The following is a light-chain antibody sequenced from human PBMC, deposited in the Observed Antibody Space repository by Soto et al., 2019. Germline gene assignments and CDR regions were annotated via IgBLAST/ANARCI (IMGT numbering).Light chain of an antibody. CDR3: CSYTSSSTTVV. Sequence: QSALTQPASVSGSPGQSITISCTGTSSDVGGYNYVSWYQQHPGKAPKLMIYDVITRPSGVSNRFSGSKSGNTASLTISGLQAEDEADYYCCSYTSSSTTVVLGGGTKLTVL. CDR2: DVI. J-gene: IGLJ2*01. V-gene: IGLV2-14*01. CDR1: SSDVGGYNY.